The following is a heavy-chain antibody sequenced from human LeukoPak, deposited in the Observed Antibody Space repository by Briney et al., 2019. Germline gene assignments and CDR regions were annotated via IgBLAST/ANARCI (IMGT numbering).Heavy chain of an antibody. CDR3: ARDNWYFDL. CDR2: AHYSGRT. Sequence: DPSETLPLTCTVSGDSINAYYWSWIRQPPGKGLEWIGYAHYSGRTNYNPSLKSRVSISVDTSRNQFSLKLSSVTAANTAVYYCARDNWYFDLWGRGTLVTVS. CDR1: GDSINAYY. V-gene: IGHV4-59*01. J-gene: IGHJ2*01.